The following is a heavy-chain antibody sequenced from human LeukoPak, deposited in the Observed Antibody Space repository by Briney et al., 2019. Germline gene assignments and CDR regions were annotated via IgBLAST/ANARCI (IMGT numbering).Heavy chain of an antibody. J-gene: IGHJ4*02. Sequence: GGSLRLSCAASGFTFSSYGMHWVRQAPGKGLEWVAVIWYDGSNKYYADSVKGRFTISRDNSKNTLYLQMNSLRAEDTAVYYCARDSEEMATTPEVWGQGTLVTVSS. CDR3: ARDSEEMATTPEV. CDR2: IWYDGSNK. V-gene: IGHV3-33*01. D-gene: IGHD5-24*01. CDR1: GFTFSSYG.